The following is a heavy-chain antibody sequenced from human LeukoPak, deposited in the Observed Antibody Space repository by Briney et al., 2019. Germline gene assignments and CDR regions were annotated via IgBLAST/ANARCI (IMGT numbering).Heavy chain of an antibody. CDR1: GYSFSNYW. Sequence: GESLKISCKGSGYSFSNYWIGWVRQMPGKGLEWMGIIYPDGSDIRYSPSFQGQVTISADKSISTAYLQWSSLKASDTAIYYCARLQGVVLAAHYWGQGTLVTVSS. D-gene: IGHD2-15*01. CDR2: IYPDGSDI. V-gene: IGHV5-51*01. CDR3: ARLQGVVLAAHY. J-gene: IGHJ4*02.